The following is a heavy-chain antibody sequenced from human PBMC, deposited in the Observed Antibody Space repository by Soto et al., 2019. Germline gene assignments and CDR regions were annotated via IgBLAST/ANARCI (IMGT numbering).Heavy chain of an antibody. Sequence: PGGSLRLSCAASGFSFSTYGMHWVRQAPGKGLEWVSVIWNDGKTKYYADSVKGRFTISRDNAKNTLYLQMNSLRAEDTAAYYCATDDSGSGSPIKGYMDVWGKGTTVTVSS. CDR3: ATDDSGSGSPIKGYMDV. D-gene: IGHD3-10*01. CDR2: IWNDGKTK. CDR1: GFSFSTYG. V-gene: IGHV3-33*01. J-gene: IGHJ6*03.